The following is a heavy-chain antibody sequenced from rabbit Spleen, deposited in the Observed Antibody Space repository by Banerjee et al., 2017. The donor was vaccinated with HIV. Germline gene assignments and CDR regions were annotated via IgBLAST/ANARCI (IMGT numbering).Heavy chain of an antibody. V-gene: IGHV1S47*01. J-gene: IGHJ4*01. CDR3: VRDQARMIDL. CDR2: IDPIFTTT. Sequence: EQLVESGGGLVQPGGSLTLSCKASGFDVSHYVVSWVRQAPGKGLEWIGYIDPIFTTTHYASWVNGRFTISRDIDQNTLYLQLNSLTGADTATYFCVRDQARMIDLWGPGTLVTVS. CDR1: GFDVSHYV.